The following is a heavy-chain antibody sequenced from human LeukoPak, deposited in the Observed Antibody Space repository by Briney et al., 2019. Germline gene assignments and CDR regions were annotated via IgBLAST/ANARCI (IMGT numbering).Heavy chain of an antibody. V-gene: IGHV3-21*01. Sequence: GGSLGLSCAASGFTFSTYSMNWVRQAPGKGLEWVSSIGSSSSYIYYADSVKGRFTISRDNSKNTLYLQMNSLRAEDTAVYYCARDDYGDSAFDYWGQGTLVTVSS. D-gene: IGHD4-17*01. CDR1: GFTFSTYS. CDR3: ARDDYGDSAFDY. CDR2: IGSSSSYI. J-gene: IGHJ4*02.